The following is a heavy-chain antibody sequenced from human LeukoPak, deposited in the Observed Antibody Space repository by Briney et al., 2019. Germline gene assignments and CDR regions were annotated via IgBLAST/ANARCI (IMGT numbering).Heavy chain of an antibody. D-gene: IGHD1-26*01. Sequence: PGRSLRLSCAASGFTFNAFGKHWVRQAPGKGLEWVAFIRYDGNDKYYSGSVEGRFTISRDNPKNTLYLQMNSLRVEDTSFYYCVRRGATVRRTYFFDSWGQGALVTVSS. J-gene: IGHJ4*02. CDR3: VRRGATVRRTYFFDS. V-gene: IGHV3-30*03. CDR2: IRYDGNDK. CDR1: GFTFNAFG.